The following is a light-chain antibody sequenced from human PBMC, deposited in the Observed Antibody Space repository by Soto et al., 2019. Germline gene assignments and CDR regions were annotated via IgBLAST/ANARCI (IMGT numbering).Light chain of an antibody. Sequence: EIVLTQSPATLSLSPGERATLSCRASQSVSSYLAWYQQKPGQAPRLLIYDASNRATGIPARFSGSGSGTDFPLTISSLEPEDCAVYYCQQRSNWPPREAFGQGTKLEIK. CDR2: DAS. J-gene: IGKJ2*01. CDR3: QQRSNWPPREA. CDR1: QSVSSY. V-gene: IGKV3-11*01.